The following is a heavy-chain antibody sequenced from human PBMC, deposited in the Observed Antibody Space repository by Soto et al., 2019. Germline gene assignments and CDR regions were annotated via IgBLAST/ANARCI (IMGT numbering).Heavy chain of an antibody. J-gene: IGHJ4*02. Sequence: QVHLVESGGGLVKPGGSLRLSCAASGFTFSDYYMTWIRQAPGKGLEWVSYISSGGSSIYYADSVKGRFTISRDNAKNSLYLQMNSLRAEDTAMYYCASLAIGTIIRGAPDFWGQLTLVTVSS. CDR3: ASLAIGTIIRGAPDF. V-gene: IGHV3-11*01. CDR1: GFTFSDYY. D-gene: IGHD3-10*01. CDR2: ISSGGSSI.